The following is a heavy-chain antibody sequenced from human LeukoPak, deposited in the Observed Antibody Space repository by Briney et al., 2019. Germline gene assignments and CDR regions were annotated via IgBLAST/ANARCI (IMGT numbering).Heavy chain of an antibody. J-gene: IGHJ4*02. D-gene: IGHD3-22*01. CDR1: GGTFSSYA. CDR2: IIPILGIA. CDR3: ARVVAATVTYYYDSSGYYYFDY. V-gene: IGHV1-69*04. Sequence: SVKVSCKASGGTFSSYAISWVRQAPGQGLEWMGRIIPILGIANYARKFQGRVTITADKSTSTAYMELSSLRSEDTAVYYCARVVAATVTYYYDSSGYYYFDYWGQGTLVTVSS.